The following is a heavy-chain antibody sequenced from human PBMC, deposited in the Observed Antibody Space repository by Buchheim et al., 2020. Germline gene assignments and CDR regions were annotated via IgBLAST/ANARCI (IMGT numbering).Heavy chain of an antibody. CDR1: GFTFSSSW. Sequence: EVQLVESGGDLIQPGGSLRLSCAASGFTFSSSWMHWVRQVPGKGLVWVSSIKSDGSRTTYADSVKGRFTISRDNAKNSLYLQMTSLRAEDTAVYYWPKKIDYCTGGVCYTGMYYYGMDVWGQGTT. CDR2: IKSDGSRT. V-gene: IGHV3-74*03. J-gene: IGHJ6*02. D-gene: IGHD2-8*02. CDR3: PKKIDYCTGGVCYTGMYYYGMDV.